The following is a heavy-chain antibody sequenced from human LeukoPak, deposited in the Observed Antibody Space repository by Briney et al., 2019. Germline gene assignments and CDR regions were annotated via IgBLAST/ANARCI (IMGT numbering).Heavy chain of an antibody. J-gene: IGHJ4*02. CDR2: ISASGAST. CDR3: AKGSGSGWYSGFDF. D-gene: IGHD6-19*01. Sequence: GGSLRLSCAASGFAFSNYAMSWVRQAPGKGLEWVSAISASGASTYYADSVKGRFTISRDNSKNSLYLQMSSLRGEGTAVYFCAKGSGSGWYSGFDFWGQGTLLTVSS. CDR1: GFAFSNYA. V-gene: IGHV3-23*01.